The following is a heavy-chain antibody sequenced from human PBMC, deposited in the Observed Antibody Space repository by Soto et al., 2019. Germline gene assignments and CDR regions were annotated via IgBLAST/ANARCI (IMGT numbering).Heavy chain of an antibody. CDR2: IYYSGST. J-gene: IGHJ4*02. CDR3: ARDGDYYDSSGYYWRYFDY. V-gene: IGHV4-30-4*01. Sequence: QVQLQESGPGRVKPSQTLSLTCTVSGGSISSGDYYWSWIRQPPGKGLEWIGYIYYSGSTYYNPSLNRRVTISVDPSKTQFSLKLSSVTAADTAVYYCARDGDYYDSSGYYWRYFDYWGQGTLVTVSS. D-gene: IGHD3-22*01. CDR1: GGSISSGDYY.